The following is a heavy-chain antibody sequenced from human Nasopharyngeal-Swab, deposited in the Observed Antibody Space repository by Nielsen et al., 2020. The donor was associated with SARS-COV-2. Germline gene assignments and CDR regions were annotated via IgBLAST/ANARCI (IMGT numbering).Heavy chain of an antibody. CDR2: ISSSSSYI. Sequence: GEALKISCAASGFTFSSYSRNWVREAPGKGLEWVSSISSSSSYIYYADSVKGRFTISRDNAKNSLYLQMNSLRAEDTAVYYCARARTAMVRSPFDYWGQGTLIAVSS. D-gene: IGHD5-18*01. CDR1: GFTFSSYS. J-gene: IGHJ4*02. V-gene: IGHV3-21*01. CDR3: ARARTAMVRSPFDY.